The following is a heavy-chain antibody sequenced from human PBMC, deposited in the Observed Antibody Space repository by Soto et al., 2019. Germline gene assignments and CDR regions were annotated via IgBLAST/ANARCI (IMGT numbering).Heavy chain of an antibody. Sequence: SETLSLTCAVSGYSISSGYFWGWLRQPPGKGLEWFGSIYHGGSTYYNPSLNSRVTLSIDMTNNHVSLILNSVTAADTAVYYCARVGPWVPYYYDSSPYTFENWFDPWGQGTLVTVSS. CDR1: GYSISSGYF. D-gene: IGHD3-22*01. V-gene: IGHV4-38-2*01. J-gene: IGHJ5*02. CDR3: ARVGPWVPYYYDSSPYTFENWFDP. CDR2: IYHGGST.